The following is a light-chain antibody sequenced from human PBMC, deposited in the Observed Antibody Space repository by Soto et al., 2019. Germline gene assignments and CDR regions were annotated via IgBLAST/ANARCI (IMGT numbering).Light chain of an antibody. Sequence: EISLTQSPATPSMSPGESATVSCRASQSLSSSYIAWYQQKPGQAPRLLIYGATSRATGIPDRFSGSGSGTDFTLAISRLEPEDFAAYYCQQYGSSRPFGQGTKVDIK. V-gene: IGKV3-20*01. CDR1: QSLSSSY. CDR2: GAT. CDR3: QQYGSSRP. J-gene: IGKJ1*01.